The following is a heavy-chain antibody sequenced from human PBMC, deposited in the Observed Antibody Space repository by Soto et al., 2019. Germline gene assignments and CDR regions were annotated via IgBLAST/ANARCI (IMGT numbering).Heavy chain of an antibody. D-gene: IGHD5-18*01. Sequence: QVHLVESGGGVVQSGTSLRLSCAASGFTFSDHAMYWVRQAPGKGLEWVAVIWNDGIKKFYAESVKGRLTISRDNSKNILYLQINDLRVEDRGVYYCARDPERWIPRGGGVYGMDVWGQGTTVTVSS. J-gene: IGHJ6*02. CDR2: IWNDGIKK. V-gene: IGHV3-33*01. CDR3: ARDPERWIPRGGGVYGMDV. CDR1: GFTFSDHA.